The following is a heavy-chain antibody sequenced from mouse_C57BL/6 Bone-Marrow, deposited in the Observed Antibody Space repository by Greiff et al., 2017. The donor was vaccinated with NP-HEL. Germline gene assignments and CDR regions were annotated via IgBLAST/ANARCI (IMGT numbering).Heavy chain of an antibody. D-gene: IGHD3-2*02. Sequence: QVQLQQPGAELVKPGASVKLSCKASGYTFTSYWMHWVKQRPGQGLEWIGMIHPNSGSTNYNEKFKSKATLTVDKSSSTAYMQLSSLISEDSAVYYCARDSSGSAWFAYWGQGTLVTVSA. CDR2: IHPNSGST. V-gene: IGHV1-64*01. J-gene: IGHJ3*01. CDR1: GYTFTSYW. CDR3: ARDSSGSAWFAY.